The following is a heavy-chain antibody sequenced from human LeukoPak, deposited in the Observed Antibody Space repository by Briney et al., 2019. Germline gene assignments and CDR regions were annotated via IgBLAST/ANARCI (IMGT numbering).Heavy chain of an antibody. J-gene: IGHJ3*02. CDR1: GGAFSSYA. CDR2: IIPIFGTA. Sequence: ASVKVSCKASGGAFSSYAISWVRQAPGQGLEWMGGIIPIFGTANYAQKFQGRVTITADESTSTAYMELSSLRSEDTAVYYCARGVDCSGGSCYLRAFGGAFDIWGQGTMVTVSS. V-gene: IGHV1-69*01. D-gene: IGHD2-15*01. CDR3: ARGVDCSGGSCYLRAFGGAFDI.